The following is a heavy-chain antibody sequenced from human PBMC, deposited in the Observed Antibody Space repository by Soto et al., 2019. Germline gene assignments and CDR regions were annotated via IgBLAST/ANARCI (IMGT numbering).Heavy chain of an antibody. CDR3: ARRLTSTVSALGY. V-gene: IGHV3-30-3*01. J-gene: IGHJ4*02. D-gene: IGHD6-19*01. CDR1: GLTFSSYA. Sequence: QVHLVESGGDVVQPGKSLRLSCTASGLTFSSYAVHWVRQAPGKGLEWVSVISGDGGNKYFAESVRGRFLISRDNSKNTVYLQMNSLRHEDTAVYFCARRLTSTVSALGYWGQGTLVTVSS. CDR2: ISGDGGNK.